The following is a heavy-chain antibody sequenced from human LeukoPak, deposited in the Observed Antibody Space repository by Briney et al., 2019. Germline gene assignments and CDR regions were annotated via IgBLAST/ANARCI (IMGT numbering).Heavy chain of an antibody. D-gene: IGHD6-19*01. J-gene: IGHJ4*02. V-gene: IGHV3-23*01. CDR3: AKDRSGWYVWDF. Sequence: PGGSLRLSCAASGFTSSSYWMSWVRQAPGKGLEWVSAISGSGGNTYYADSVKGRFTISRDNSKNTLYLQVNSLRAEDTAVYYCAKDRSGWYVWDFWGQGTLVTVSS. CDR1: GFTSSSYW. CDR2: ISGSGGNT.